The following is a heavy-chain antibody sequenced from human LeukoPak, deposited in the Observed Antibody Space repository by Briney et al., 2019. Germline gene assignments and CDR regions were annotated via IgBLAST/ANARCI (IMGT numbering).Heavy chain of an antibody. CDR3: AREERYSSSWYEIYYYYYGMDV. J-gene: IGHJ6*02. V-gene: IGHV4-4*07. D-gene: IGHD6-13*01. CDR1: GGSISSYY. Sequence: SETLSPTCTVSGGSISSYYRSWIRQPAGKGLEWIGRIYTSGSTNYNPSLKSRVTMSVDTSKNQFSLKLSSVTAADTAVYYCAREERYSSSWYEIYYYYYGMDVWGQGTTATVSS. CDR2: IYTSGST.